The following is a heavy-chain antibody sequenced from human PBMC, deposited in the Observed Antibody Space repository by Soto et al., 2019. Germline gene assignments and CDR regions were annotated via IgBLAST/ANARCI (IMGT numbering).Heavy chain of an antibody. Sequence: SETLSLTCTVSGGSISSGGYYWSWIRQHPGKGLEWIGYIYYSGSTYYNPSLKSRVTISVGTSKNQFSLKLSSVTAADTAVYYCAREVPLDSSGYYYYYGMDVWGQGTTVTVSS. CDR1: GGSISSGGYY. J-gene: IGHJ6*02. CDR3: AREVPLDSSGYYYYYGMDV. CDR2: IYYSGST. D-gene: IGHD3-22*01. V-gene: IGHV4-31*03.